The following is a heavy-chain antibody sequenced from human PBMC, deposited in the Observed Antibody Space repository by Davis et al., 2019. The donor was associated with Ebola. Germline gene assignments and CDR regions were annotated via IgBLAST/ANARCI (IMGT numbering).Heavy chain of an antibody. J-gene: IGHJ6*04. CDR1: GFTFSYYA. CDR2: ISYDGSNE. CDR3: ARGVRVGGVEYYGMDV. D-gene: IGHD1-26*01. Sequence: PGGSLRLSCAASGFTFSYYAVDWVRQAPGKGLEWVALISYDGSNEHNADSVKGRFTISRDDSKNTLYLQMNSLRAEDTAVYYCARGVRVGGVEYYGMDVWGKGTTVTVSS. V-gene: IGHV3-30-3*01.